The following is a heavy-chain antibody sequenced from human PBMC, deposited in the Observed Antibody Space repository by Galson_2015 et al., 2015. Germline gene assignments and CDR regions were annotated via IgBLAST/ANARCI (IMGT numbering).Heavy chain of an antibody. V-gene: IGHV2-70*11. Sequence: PALVKPTQTLTLTCAFSGFSLTTRGLCVSWIRQPPGKALEWLARNVWADDTYSSTSLKTRLTISRDTSKNQVVLTMTNMDPVDTASYYWARSRGYCTSTSCYSGAFDIWGQGTMVTVSS. CDR3: ARSRGYCTSTSCYSGAFDI. D-gene: IGHD2-2*01. CDR1: GFSLTTRGLC. CDR2: NVWADDT. J-gene: IGHJ3*02.